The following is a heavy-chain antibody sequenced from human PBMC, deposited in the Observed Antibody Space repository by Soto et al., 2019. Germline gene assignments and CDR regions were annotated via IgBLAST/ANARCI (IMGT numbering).Heavy chain of an antibody. CDR2: TSGSGGST. V-gene: IGHV3-23*01. J-gene: IGHJ6*02. CDR3: AKEGVAAGHYYGMDV. CDR1: AFTLSSYA. Sequence: PGRCMRLSCAPSAFTLSSYAMSWVRQAPGKGLEWVSATSGSGGSTYYADSVKGRFTISRDNSKNTLYLQMTSLRAEDTAVYYCAKEGVAAGHYYGMDVWGQGTTVTVSS. D-gene: IGHD6-13*01.